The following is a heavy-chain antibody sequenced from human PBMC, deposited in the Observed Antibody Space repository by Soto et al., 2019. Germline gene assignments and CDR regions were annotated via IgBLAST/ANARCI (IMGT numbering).Heavy chain of an antibody. V-gene: IGHV4-34*01. Sequence: SETLSLTCAVYGGSFSGYYWSWIRQPPGKGLEWIGEINHSGSTNYNPSLKSRVTISVDTSKNQFSLKLSSVTAAETAVYYCARRGSGSYYRAGYYYYMDVWGKGTTVTVSS. J-gene: IGHJ6*03. CDR3: ARRGSGSYYRAGYYYYMDV. CDR2: INHSGST. CDR1: GGSFSGYY. D-gene: IGHD3-10*01.